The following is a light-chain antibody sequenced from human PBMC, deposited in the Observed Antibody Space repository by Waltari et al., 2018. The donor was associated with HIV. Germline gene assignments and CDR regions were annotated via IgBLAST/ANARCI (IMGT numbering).Light chain of an antibody. CDR3: MQATQYPRLT. V-gene: IGKV2-24*01. CDR2: KVS. Sequence: EIVLTQTPLFPPVTLGQPASISCRSSQSLLHSDGTTYLSWLHQRPGQPPRRLIYKVSQRFSGVPDRFSGSGAGTDFTLEISRVEADDVGIYYCMQATQYPRLTFGGGTKVEIK. J-gene: IGKJ4*01. CDR1: QSLLHSDGTTY.